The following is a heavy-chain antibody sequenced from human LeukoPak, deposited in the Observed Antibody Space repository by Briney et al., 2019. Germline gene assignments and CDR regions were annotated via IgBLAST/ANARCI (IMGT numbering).Heavy chain of an antibody. CDR3: ARGVGYSYGYRTYYYYYMDV. D-gene: IGHD5-18*01. V-gene: IGHV4-34*01. Sequence: PSETLSLTCAVYGGSFSGYYWSWIRQPPGKGLEWIGEINHSGSTNYNPSLKRRVTISVDTSKNQFSLKLSSVTAADTAVYYCARGVGYSYGYRTYYYYYMDVWGKGTTATVSS. CDR2: INHSGST. J-gene: IGHJ6*03. CDR1: GGSFSGYY.